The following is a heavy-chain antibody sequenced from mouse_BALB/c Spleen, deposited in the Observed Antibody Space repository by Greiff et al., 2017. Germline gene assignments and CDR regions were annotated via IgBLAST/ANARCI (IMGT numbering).Heavy chain of an antibody. V-gene: IGHV1S22*01. CDR2: IYPGSGST. CDR3: TRRGNFYFDY. J-gene: IGHJ2*01. Sequence: LQQPGSELVRPGASVKLSCKASGYTFTSYWMHWVKQRPGQGLEWIGNIYPGSGSTNYDEKFKSKATLTVDTSSSTAYMQLSSLTSEDSAVYYCTRRGNFYFDYWGQGTTLTVSS. CDR1: GYTFTSYW. D-gene: IGHD2-1*01.